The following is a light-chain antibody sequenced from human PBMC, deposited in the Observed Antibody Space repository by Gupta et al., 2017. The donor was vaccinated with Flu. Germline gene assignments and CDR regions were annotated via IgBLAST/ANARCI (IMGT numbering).Light chain of an antibody. CDR1: LGVSSW. CDR2: ATS. J-gene: IGKJ1*01. V-gene: IGKV1-12*01. Sequence: PSLVSASVGDRVTSACRASLGVSSWLAWYQQTPGRAPKLLMYATSRLHSGVPSRFSGSGSGTDFNLTINGLQPEDFATYYCQQSHNFPRTFGQGTKVEIK. CDR3: QQSHNFPRT.